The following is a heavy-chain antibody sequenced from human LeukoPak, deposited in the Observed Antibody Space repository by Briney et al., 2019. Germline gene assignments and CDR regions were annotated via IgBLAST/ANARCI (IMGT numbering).Heavy chain of an antibody. J-gene: IGHJ4*02. V-gene: IGHV3-23*01. CDR2: ITGRGETT. D-gene: IGHD3-10*01. CDR3: AKDVIRGDITYFES. Sequence: GGSLRLSCAASGFNFRGCAMSWVRQGPGKGLEWVAGITGRGETTFYADSVKGRFTISRDNSENTLFLQVNSLRAEDTAVYYCAKDVIRGDITYFESWGQGTLVAVSS. CDR1: GFNFRGCA.